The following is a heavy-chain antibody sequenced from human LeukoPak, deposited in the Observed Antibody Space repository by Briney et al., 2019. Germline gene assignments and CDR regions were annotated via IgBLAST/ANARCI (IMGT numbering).Heavy chain of an antibody. V-gene: IGHV1-8*03. CDR1: GYTFTSYD. D-gene: IGHD3-10*01. CDR3: AKDFSMWFGELSLDY. Sequence: ASVKVSCKASGYTFTSYDINWVRQATGQGLEWMGWMNPNSGNTGYAQKFQGRVTITRNTSISTAYMELSSLRSEDTAVYYCAKDFSMWFGELSLDYWGQGTLVTVSS. CDR2: MNPNSGNT. J-gene: IGHJ4*02.